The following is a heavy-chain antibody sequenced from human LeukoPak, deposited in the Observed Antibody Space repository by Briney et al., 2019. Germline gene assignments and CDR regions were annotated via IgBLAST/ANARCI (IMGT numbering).Heavy chain of an antibody. CDR3: AQNWGSYAFDI. CDR1: GGSISTYY. CDR2: SDYSGSA. J-gene: IGHJ3*02. V-gene: IGHV4-59*03. D-gene: IGHD7-27*01. Sequence: SESLSLTCTVSGGSISTYYWSWIRQPPGKGLEWIGYSDYSGSANYNPSLKSRVTISVDTSKNQFSLNLSSVTAADTAVYYCAQNWGSYAFDIWGRGTMVTVSS.